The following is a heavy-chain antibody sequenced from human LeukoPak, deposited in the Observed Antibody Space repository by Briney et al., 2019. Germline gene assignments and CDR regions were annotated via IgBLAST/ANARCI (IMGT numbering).Heavy chain of an antibody. CDR2: ISGSGGST. Sequence: GGSLRLSCAASGFTFSSYAMSWVRQAPGKGLGWVSAISGSGGSTYYADSVKGRFTISRDNSKNTLYLQMNSLRAEDTAVYYCARVGSGNFLGAFDIWGQGTMVTVST. J-gene: IGHJ3*02. CDR1: GFTFSSYA. CDR3: ARVGSGNFLGAFDI. D-gene: IGHD1-26*01. V-gene: IGHV3-23*01.